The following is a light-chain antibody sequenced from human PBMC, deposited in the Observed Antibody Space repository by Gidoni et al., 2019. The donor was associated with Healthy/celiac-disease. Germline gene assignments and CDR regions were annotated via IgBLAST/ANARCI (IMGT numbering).Light chain of an antibody. CDR1: QSVSSN. J-gene: IGKJ4*01. CDR3: QQYNNWPLT. Sequence: EIGMTQSPATLSVSPGERATLSCRASQSVSSNLAWYQQKPGQAPRLLIYGASTRATGIPARFSGSGSGTEFTLTISSLQSEDFAVYYCQQYNNWPLTFGGGTQVEIK. V-gene: IGKV3-15*01. CDR2: GAS.